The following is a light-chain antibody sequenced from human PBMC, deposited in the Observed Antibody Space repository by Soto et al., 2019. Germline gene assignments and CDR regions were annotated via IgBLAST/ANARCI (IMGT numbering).Light chain of an antibody. CDR3: QQFSSYPLT. CDR1: QSVSNNF. CDR2: DAS. V-gene: IGKV3-20*01. J-gene: IGKJ4*01. Sequence: EIVLTQSPGTLSLSPGERATLSCRASQSVSNNFLAWYQQKPGQAPRLLVFDASKRPTGIPDRFSGSGSGTDFTLTISRLEPEDFAVYYCQQFSSYPLTFGGGTKVDIK.